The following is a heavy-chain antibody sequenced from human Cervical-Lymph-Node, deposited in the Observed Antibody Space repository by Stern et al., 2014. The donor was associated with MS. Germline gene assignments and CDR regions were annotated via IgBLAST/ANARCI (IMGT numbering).Heavy chain of an antibody. D-gene: IGHD3-22*01. Sequence: QVKLQESGPGLVKPSQTLSLTCTVSGDSISRKSNYWSWIRQPAGKGLEWIGRIYASGSTNYNPSLKSRVTISIDTSKNQFSLQLNSVTTADTAVYFCASSYLYYSDASAYFSFDYWGQGTLVSVSA. CDR2: IYASGST. CDR1: GDSISRKSNY. J-gene: IGHJ4*02. V-gene: IGHV4-61*02. CDR3: ASSYLYYSDASAYFSFDY.